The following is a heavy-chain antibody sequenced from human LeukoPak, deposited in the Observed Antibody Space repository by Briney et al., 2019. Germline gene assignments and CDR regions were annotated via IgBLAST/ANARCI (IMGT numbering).Heavy chain of an antibody. V-gene: IGHV3-73*01. Sequence: GGSLRLSCAASGFTFSGSAMHWVRQASGKGLGWVGRIRSKANSYATAYAASVKGRFTISRDGSKNTAYLQMNSLKTEDTAVYYCTIPDYGDYSHWYFDLWGRGTLVTVSS. CDR2: IRSKANSYAT. CDR1: GFTFSGSA. CDR3: TIPDYGDYSHWYFDL. D-gene: IGHD4-17*01. J-gene: IGHJ2*01.